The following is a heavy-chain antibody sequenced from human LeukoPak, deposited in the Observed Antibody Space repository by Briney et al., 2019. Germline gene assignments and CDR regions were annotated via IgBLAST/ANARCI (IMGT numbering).Heavy chain of an antibody. CDR2: INHSGST. V-gene: IGHV4-34*01. CDR1: GGSFSGYY. CDR3: AREGENPYDSSGYYSSGYNY. J-gene: IGHJ4*02. D-gene: IGHD3-22*01. Sequence: SETLSLTCAVYGGSFSGYYWSWIRQPPGKGLEWIGEINHSGSTNYNPSLKSRVTISVDTSKNQFSLKLSSVTAADTAVYYCAREGENPYDSSGYYSSGYNYWGQGTLVTVSS.